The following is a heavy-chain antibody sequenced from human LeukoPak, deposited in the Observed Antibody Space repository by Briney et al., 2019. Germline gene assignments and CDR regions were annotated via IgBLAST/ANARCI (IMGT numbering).Heavy chain of an antibody. CDR2: IIPILGIA. D-gene: IGHD5-18*01. J-gene: IGHJ4*02. V-gene: IGHV1-69*04. CDR1: GGTFSSYA. CDR3: AREAVDTAMVTSPPDY. Sequence: SVKVSCKASGGTFSSYAISWVRQAPGQGLEWMGRIIPILGIANYAQKFQGRVTITADKSTSTAYMGLSSLRSEDTAVYYCAREAVDTAMVTSPPDYWGQGTLVTVSS.